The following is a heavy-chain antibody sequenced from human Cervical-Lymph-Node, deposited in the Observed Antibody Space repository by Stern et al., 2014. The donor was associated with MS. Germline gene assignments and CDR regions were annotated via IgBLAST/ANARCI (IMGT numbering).Heavy chain of an antibody. CDR1: GFRFTGYW. D-gene: IGHD2-21*01. CDR2: IYPEDSDT. Sequence: EVQLVESGAEVKKPGESLQISCQGSGFRFTGYWIGWGRQMPGKGLGWMGNIYPEDSDTRHSPSYQGHVTISVDKSISTAYLQWTSLRASDTAMYFCARRNGDLAFDYWGQGTPVTVSS. J-gene: IGHJ4*02. CDR3: ARRNGDLAFDY. V-gene: IGHV5-51*01.